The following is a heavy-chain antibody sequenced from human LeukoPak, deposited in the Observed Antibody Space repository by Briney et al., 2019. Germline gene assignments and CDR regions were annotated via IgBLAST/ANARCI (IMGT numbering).Heavy chain of an antibody. Sequence: SSETLSLTCAVSGGSISSSNWWSWVRQPPGKGLEWIGEIYHSGSTNYNPSLKSRVTISVDKSKNQVSLKLRSVTAADTAVYYCARHAVEGEWLQFYYFNFWGQGSLVTVSS. CDR2: IYHSGST. CDR1: GGSISSSNW. J-gene: IGHJ4*02. V-gene: IGHV4-4*02. D-gene: IGHD5-24*01. CDR3: ARHAVEGEWLQFYYFNF.